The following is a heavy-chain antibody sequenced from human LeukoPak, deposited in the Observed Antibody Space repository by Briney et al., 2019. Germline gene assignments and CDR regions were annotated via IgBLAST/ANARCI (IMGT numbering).Heavy chain of an antibody. D-gene: IGHD6-6*01. CDR2: ISPTGSTT. CDR3: ARGPNSNWSGLDF. J-gene: IGHJ4*02. Sequence: GGSLRLSRTASGFSFSGHWMHWARQLPGKGLVWVSRISPTGSTTSYADSVKGRFTVSRDNAKNTLYLQVNNLRAEDTAVYYCARGPNSNWSGLDFWGQGTLLTVSS. V-gene: IGHV3-74*01. CDR1: GFSFSGHW.